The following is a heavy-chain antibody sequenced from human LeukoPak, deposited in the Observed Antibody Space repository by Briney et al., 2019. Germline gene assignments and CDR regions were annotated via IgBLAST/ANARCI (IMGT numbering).Heavy chain of an antibody. Sequence: GGSLRLSCAASGFNVSSNYMSWVRQAPGKGLEWVGFIRSKAYGGTTEYAASVKGRFTISRDDSKSIAYLQMNSLKTEDTAVYYCTSLRSGYHESDAFDIWGQGTMVTVSS. J-gene: IGHJ3*02. D-gene: IGHD3-22*01. CDR3: TSLRSGYHESDAFDI. V-gene: IGHV3-49*04. CDR1: GFNVSSNY. CDR2: IRSKAYGGTT.